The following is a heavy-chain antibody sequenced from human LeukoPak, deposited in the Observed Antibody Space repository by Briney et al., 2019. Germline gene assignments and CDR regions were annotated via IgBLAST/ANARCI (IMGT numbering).Heavy chain of an antibody. J-gene: IGHJ4*02. Sequence: ASVKVSCKASGYTFTGYYMHWVRQAPGQGLEWMGWINPNSGGTNYAQKFQGRVTMTRDTSISTAYMELSRLRSDDTAVYYCARDPGIDYSRGDYWGQGTLVTVSS. V-gene: IGHV1-2*02. CDR2: INPNSGGT. D-gene: IGHD4-11*01. CDR1: GYTFTGYY. CDR3: ARDPGIDYSRGDY.